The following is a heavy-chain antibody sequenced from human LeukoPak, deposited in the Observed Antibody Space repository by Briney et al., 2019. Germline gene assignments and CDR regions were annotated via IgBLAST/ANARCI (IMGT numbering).Heavy chain of an antibody. Sequence: GGSLRLSCAASGFTFDDYAMHWVRQAPGKGLEWVSGISWNSGSIGYADSVKGRFTISRDNAKNSLYLQMNSLRAEDTALYYCAKDGDPVAYYFDYWGQGTLVTVSS. V-gene: IGHV3-9*01. CDR2: ISWNSGSI. CDR1: GFTFDDYA. CDR3: AKDGDPVAYYFDY. J-gene: IGHJ4*02.